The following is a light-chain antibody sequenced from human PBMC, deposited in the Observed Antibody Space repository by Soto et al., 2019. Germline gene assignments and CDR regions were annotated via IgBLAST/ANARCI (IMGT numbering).Light chain of an antibody. CDR2: DAS. J-gene: IGKJ3*01. CDR3: QHRRDWPLT. V-gene: IGKV3-11*01. Sequence: EIVLTQSPATLSLSPGERATLSCRASQSVRSSLAWFQQKPGQAPSLLIYDASNRATGIPARFSGSGSGTEFTLTISSLEPGDFAVYYCQHRRDWPLTFGPGTKVDIK. CDR1: QSVRSS.